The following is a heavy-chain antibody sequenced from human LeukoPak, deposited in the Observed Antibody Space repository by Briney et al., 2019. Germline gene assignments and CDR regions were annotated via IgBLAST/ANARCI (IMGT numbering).Heavy chain of an antibody. V-gene: IGHV3-23*01. CDR3: AKVLAVAGPYYFDY. CDR1: GFTFSSYA. CDR2: ISGSGGST. Sequence: LTGGSLRLSCAASGFTFSSYAMSWVRQAPGKGLEWVSAISGSGGSTYYADSVKGRFTISRDNSKNTLYLQMNSLRAEDTAVYYCAKVLAVAGPYYFDYWGQGTLVTVSS. J-gene: IGHJ4*02. D-gene: IGHD6-19*01.